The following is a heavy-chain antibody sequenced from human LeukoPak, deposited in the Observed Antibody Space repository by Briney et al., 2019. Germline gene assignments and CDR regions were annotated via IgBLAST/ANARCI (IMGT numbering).Heavy chain of an antibody. CDR1: GFTFSNYA. D-gene: IGHD2-8*01. CDR2: ISYDGSNK. CDR3: ARALIGYYFDY. V-gene: IGHV3-30*04. J-gene: IGHJ4*02. Sequence: PGRSLRLSCAASGFTFSNYAMHWVRQAPGKGLEWVTVISYDGSNKYYVDSVKGRFTISRDNSKNTLYLQMNSLRAEDTAVYYCARALIGYYFDYWGQGTLVTVSS.